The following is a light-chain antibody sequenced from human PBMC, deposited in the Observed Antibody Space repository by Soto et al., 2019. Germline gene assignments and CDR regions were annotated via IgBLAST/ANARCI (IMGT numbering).Light chain of an antibody. CDR3: CSYAGSYNLGV. CDR2: DVS. J-gene: IGLJ3*02. Sequence: QSALTQPASVSGSPGQSITISCTGTSGDVGAYNYVSWYQQHPGKAPRLMIYDVSNRPSGVPDRFSGSKSGNSASLTISGLQAEDEADYYCCSYAGSYNLGVFGGGTKLTVL. CDR1: SGDVGAYNY. V-gene: IGLV2-11*01.